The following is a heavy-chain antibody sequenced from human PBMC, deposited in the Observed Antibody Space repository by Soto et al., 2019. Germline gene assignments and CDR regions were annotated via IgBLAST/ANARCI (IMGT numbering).Heavy chain of an antibody. CDR3: ASDLDTMVRGTFDY. Sequence: GGSLRLSCAASGFTFSSYWMSWVRQAPGKGLEWVANIKQDGSEKYYVDSVKGRFTISRDNAKNSLYLQMNSLRAEDTAVYYCASDLDTMVRGTFDYWGQGTLVTVSS. V-gene: IGHV3-7*01. CDR2: IKQDGSEK. J-gene: IGHJ4*02. D-gene: IGHD3-10*01. CDR1: GFTFSSYW.